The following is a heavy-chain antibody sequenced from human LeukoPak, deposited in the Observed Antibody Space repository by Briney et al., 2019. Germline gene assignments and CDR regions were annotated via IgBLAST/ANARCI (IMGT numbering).Heavy chain of an antibody. V-gene: IGHV4-59*07. CDR3: ARLYYYDSSGYYSGAFDI. Sequence: SDTLFCTCSVTGGSSSSYYLSWIRKPPGKGLEWIGYIYYSGSTNYNPSLKSRVTISVDTSKNQFSLKLSSVTAADTAVYYCARLYYYDSSGYYSGAFDIWGQGTMVTVSS. CDR2: IYYSGST. D-gene: IGHD3-22*01. J-gene: IGHJ3*02. CDR1: GGSSSSYY.